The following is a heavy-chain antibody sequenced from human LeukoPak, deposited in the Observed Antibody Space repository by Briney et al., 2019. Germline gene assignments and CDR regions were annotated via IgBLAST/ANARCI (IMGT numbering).Heavy chain of an antibody. Sequence: SETLSLTCTVSGGSIRGYFWSWIRQPPGKGLEWIGYIYSSGTTNYNPSLESRVTISLDTSKNHFSLKLSSVTAADTALYYCARLRRWELRVFDYWGQGTLVTVSS. V-gene: IGHV4-59*08. CDR3: ARLRRWELRVFDY. CDR1: GGSIRGYF. CDR2: IYSSGTT. D-gene: IGHD1-26*01. J-gene: IGHJ4*02.